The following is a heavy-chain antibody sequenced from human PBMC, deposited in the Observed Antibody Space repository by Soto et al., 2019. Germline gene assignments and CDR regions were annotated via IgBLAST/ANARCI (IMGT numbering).Heavy chain of an antibody. CDR1: GGSISSYY. CDR3: ARRDSSRDGYNYHFDY. J-gene: IGHJ4*02. Sequence: SETLSLTCTVSGGSISSYYWSWIRQPPGKGLEWIGYIYYSGSTNYNPSLKSRVTTSVDTSKNQFSLKLSSVTAADTAVYYCARRDSSRDGYNYHFDYWGQGTLVTVSS. V-gene: IGHV4-59*08. CDR2: IYYSGST. D-gene: IGHD5-12*01.